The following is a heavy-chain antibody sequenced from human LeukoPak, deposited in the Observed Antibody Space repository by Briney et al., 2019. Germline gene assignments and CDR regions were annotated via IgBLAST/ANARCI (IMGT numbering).Heavy chain of an antibody. CDR1: GFTFSSYA. Sequence: GRSLRLSCAASGFTFSSYAMHWVRQAPGKGLEWVAVISYDGSNKYYADSVKGRFTISRDNSKNTLYLQMNSLRAEDTAVYYCAKARTSTVTSVFDYWGQGTLVTVSS. CDR2: ISYDGSNK. CDR3: AKARTSTVTSVFDY. J-gene: IGHJ4*02. V-gene: IGHV3-30*04. D-gene: IGHD4-17*01.